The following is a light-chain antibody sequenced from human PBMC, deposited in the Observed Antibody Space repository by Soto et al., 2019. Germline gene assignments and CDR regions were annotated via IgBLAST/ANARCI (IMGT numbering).Light chain of an antibody. CDR3: QKYKSAPLT. CDR2: AAS. V-gene: IGKV1-27*01. Sequence: DLEMTQSPSSVSASGGGTRSLTCRAGQGISNCLAGYQQKPGKVPNLLIYAASTLQSGVPSRFSGSGSGTDFTLTISSLQPEDVATYYCQKYKSAPLTFGGGTKVDIK. J-gene: IGKJ4*01. CDR1: QGISNC.